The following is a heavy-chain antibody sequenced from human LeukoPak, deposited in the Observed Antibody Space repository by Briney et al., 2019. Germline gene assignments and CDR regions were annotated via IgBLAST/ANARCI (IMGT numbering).Heavy chain of an antibody. Sequence: GGSLRLSCVASGFTFSTYNMNWVRQAPGKGLEWVSAIGGSGGSTYYADSVKGRFTISRDNSKNTLFLRMNSLRAEDTAVYYCAKVGRGRVVGATSYFDSWGQGTLVTVSS. CDR1: GFTFSTYN. V-gene: IGHV3-23*01. D-gene: IGHD1-26*01. J-gene: IGHJ4*02. CDR2: IGGSGGST. CDR3: AKVGRGRVVGATSYFDS.